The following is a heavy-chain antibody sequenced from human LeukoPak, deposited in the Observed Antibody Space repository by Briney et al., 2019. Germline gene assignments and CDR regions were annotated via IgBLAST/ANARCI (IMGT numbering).Heavy chain of an antibody. J-gene: IGHJ5*02. D-gene: IGHD3-9*01. CDR2: IIPIFGTA. V-gene: IGHV1-69*06. CDR1: GGTFSSYA. CDR3: ARALKYYDILTGSNRFDP. Sequence: GASVKVSCKASGGTFSSYAISWVRQAPGQGLEWMGGIIPIFGTANYAQKFQGRVTITADKSTSTAYMELSSLRSEDTAVYYCARALKYYDILTGSNRFDPWGQGTLVTVSS.